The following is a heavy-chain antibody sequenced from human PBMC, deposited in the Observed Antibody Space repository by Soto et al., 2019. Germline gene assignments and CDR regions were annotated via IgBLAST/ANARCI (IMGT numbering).Heavy chain of an antibody. J-gene: IGHJ4*02. CDR3: ARSGHTFVGAV. D-gene: IGHD1-26*01. Sequence: QVQLQKSGPGLVRPSETLSLTCTVSGASMSDYHGSWIRQSPGKGLEHIGYLHSSGFAEYNPSLKSRFTMSMDTSKNQFSLKLSFVTAADTAIYYCARSGHTFVGAVWGQGILVTVSS. CDR2: LHSSGFA. CDR1: GASMSDYH. V-gene: IGHV4-59*01.